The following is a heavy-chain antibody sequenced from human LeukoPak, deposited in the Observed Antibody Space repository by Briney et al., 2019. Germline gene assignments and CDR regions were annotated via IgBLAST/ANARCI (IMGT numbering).Heavy chain of an antibody. CDR2: IKSKTDGAAI. D-gene: IGHD3-10*01. J-gene: IGHJ5*01. CDR1: GFTLNGDW. Sequence: PGGSLRLSCAISGFTLNGDWMNWVRQAPVKGLEWVGRIKSKTDGAAIDYAAPVKGRFTISNDESENMLYLQMNSLKTEDTAVYYCTRGSSNPWLGELLLDSWGPGTLVTVSS. V-gene: IGHV3-15*05. CDR3: TRGSSNPWLGELLLDS.